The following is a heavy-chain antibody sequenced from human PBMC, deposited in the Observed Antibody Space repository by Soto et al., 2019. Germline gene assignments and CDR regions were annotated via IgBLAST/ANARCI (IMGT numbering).Heavy chain of an antibody. CDR3: ARGYSGYDPDYFDY. D-gene: IGHD5-12*01. Sequence: PGGSLRLSCAASGFTFSSYSMNWVRQAPGKGLEWVSSISSSSSYIYYADSVKGRFTISRDNAKNSLYLQMNSLRAEDTAVYYCARGYSGYDPDYFDYWGQGTLVTVSS. V-gene: IGHV3-21*01. CDR2: ISSSSSYI. J-gene: IGHJ4*02. CDR1: GFTFSSYS.